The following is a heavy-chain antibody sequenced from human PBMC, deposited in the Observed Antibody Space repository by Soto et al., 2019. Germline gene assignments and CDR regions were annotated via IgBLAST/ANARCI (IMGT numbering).Heavy chain of an antibody. CDR1: GYTSTSYA. D-gene: IGHD3-3*01. J-gene: IGHJ6*02. V-gene: IGHV1-3*01. CDR3: ARGGYYDFWSGYYPPNYYYGMDV. CDR2: INAGNGNT. Sequence: GASVKVSCKASGYTSTSYAMHWVRQAPGQRLEWMGWINAGNGNTKYSQKFQGRVTITRDTSASTAYMELSSLRSEDTAVYYCARGGYYDFWSGYYPPNYYYGMDVWGQGTTVTVSS.